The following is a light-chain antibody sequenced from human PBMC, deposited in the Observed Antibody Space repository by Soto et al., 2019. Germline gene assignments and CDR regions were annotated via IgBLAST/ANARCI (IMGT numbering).Light chain of an antibody. Sequence: DIQVTQSPSSLSAFVGDRVTITCQASQAISTYLNCHQEKPGKAPKLLSYDVFNLETGVPSRFSGSGSGPDFTPADVATSYCQQYAYLPLFTCGPGTTVDIK. CDR3: QQYAYLPLFT. CDR2: DVF. CDR1: QAISTY. V-gene: IGKV1-33*01. J-gene: IGKJ3*01.